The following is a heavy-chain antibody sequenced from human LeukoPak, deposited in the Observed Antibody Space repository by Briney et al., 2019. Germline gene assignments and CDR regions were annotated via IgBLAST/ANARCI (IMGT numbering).Heavy chain of an antibody. CDR3: ARSHGYRYCYPFDY. CDR1: GGSISSYY. J-gene: IGHJ4*02. D-gene: IGHD5-18*01. V-gene: IGHV4-4*07. CDR2: IYTSGST. Sequence: SDTLSLTCTVSGGSISSYYWSWIRQPAGKGLEWIGRIYTSGSTNYNPSLKSRVTMSVDTSKNQFSLKLSSVTAADTAVYYCARSHGYRYCYPFDYWGQGTLVSVCS.